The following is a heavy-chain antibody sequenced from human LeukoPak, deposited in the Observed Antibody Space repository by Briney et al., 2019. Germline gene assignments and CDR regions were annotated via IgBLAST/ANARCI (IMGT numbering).Heavy chain of an antibody. D-gene: IGHD6-6*01. CDR1: GYTFTGYY. CDR2: INPSSGGT. CDR3: ARLGIAASLRGWFDP. J-gene: IGHJ5*02. V-gene: IGHV1-2*02. Sequence: GASVKVSCKTSGYTFTGYYIHWVRQSPGQGLEWMGWINPSSGGTIYAQKFQGRVTMTRLTSITTAYMELSRLRSDDTAVYYCARLGIAASLRGWFDPWGQGTLVTVSS.